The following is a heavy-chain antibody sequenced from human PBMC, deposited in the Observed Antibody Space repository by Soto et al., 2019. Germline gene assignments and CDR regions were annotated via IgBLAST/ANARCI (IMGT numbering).Heavy chain of an antibody. CDR3: ARDAAPTLNYPHGMDV. CDR1: GDSVSTNIAA. CDR2: TLYRSSKWYN. D-gene: IGHD1-7*01. V-gene: IGHV6-1*01. J-gene: IGHJ6*02. Sequence: QVQLQQSGPGLVKPSQTLSLTCAISGDSVSTNIAAWSWIRQSPSRGLEWLGRTLYRSSKWYNGYAVSVKSRMTINPDTSKNQFSLQLNSVTPEDTAVYYCARDAAPTLNYPHGMDVWGQGTAVTVSS.